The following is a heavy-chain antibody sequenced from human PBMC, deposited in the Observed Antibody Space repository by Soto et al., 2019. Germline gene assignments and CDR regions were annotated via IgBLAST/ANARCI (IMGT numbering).Heavy chain of an antibody. Sequence: GASVKVSCKASGYTFNGYYMHWVRQAPGQGLEWMGWINPNSGGTNYAQKFQGWVTMTRDTSISTAYMELSRLRSDDTAVYYCARGRSMTTVTTHFDYWGQGTLVTVSS. J-gene: IGHJ4*02. CDR2: INPNSGGT. D-gene: IGHD4-4*01. CDR1: GYTFNGYY. CDR3: ARGRSMTTVTTHFDY. V-gene: IGHV1-2*04.